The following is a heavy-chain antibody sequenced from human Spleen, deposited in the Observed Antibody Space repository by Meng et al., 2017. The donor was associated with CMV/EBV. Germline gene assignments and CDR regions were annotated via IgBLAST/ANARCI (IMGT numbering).Heavy chain of an antibody. CDR1: GYTFTGYY. CDR3: ARDWALGCSSTSCYFP. CDR2: INPNSGGT. V-gene: IGHV1-2*02. D-gene: IGHD2-2*01. J-gene: IGHJ5*02. Sequence: ASVKVSCKASGYTFTGYYIHWVRQAPGQGLEWMGWINPNSGGTNYAQKFQGRVTMTRDTSISTAYMELSRLRSDDTAVYYCARDWALGCSSTSCYFPWGQGTLVTVSS.